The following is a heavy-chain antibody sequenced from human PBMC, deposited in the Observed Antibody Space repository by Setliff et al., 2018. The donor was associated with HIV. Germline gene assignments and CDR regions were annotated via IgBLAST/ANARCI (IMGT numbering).Heavy chain of an antibody. CDR3: ARRLAIGHWYFDI. Sequence: KPSETLSLTCSVSGGPMRSSSYYWGWLRQPPGKGLEWIGSIYYTGSTYSNPSLKSRLTISEDASKSQFSLTLRSVTAADTAVYYCARRLAIGHWYFDIWGRGTLVTVSS. CDR1: GGPMRSSSYY. CDR2: IYYTGST. V-gene: IGHV4-39*01. J-gene: IGHJ2*01.